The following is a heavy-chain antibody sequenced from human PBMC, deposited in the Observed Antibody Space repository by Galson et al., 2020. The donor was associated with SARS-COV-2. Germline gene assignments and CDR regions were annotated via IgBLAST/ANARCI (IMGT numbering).Heavy chain of an antibody. CDR2: ISGSGGST. CDR3: AKGGGHRITRIVVVLYYFDY. J-gene: IGHJ4*02. Sequence: ASLRLSCAASGSTFSSYAMSWVRHAPGKGLEWVPDISGSGGSTYYADSVKGRFTISTNNSKNTLYLQMNSLSAEDTAVYYCAKGGGHRITRIVVVLYYFDYWGQGTLVTVSS. D-gene: IGHD3-22*01. CDR1: GSTFSSYA. V-gene: IGHV3-23*01.